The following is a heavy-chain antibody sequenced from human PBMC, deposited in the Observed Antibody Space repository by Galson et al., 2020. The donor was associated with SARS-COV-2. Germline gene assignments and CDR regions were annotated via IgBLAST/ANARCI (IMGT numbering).Heavy chain of an antibody. CDR3: LSFGSTRDNY. J-gene: IGHJ4*02. D-gene: IGHD3-16*01. V-gene: IGHV3-64D*09. Sequence: GWYLRLHCSASGFTFRDFAMHWVRQAPGKGLEYVSAIPSNGGTSFYADSVNGRFTMSRDNAKNTFYLQMTGLRVEDTAFYYCLSFGSTRDNYWGQGTLVTVSS. CDR2: IPSNGGTS. CDR1: GFTFRDFA.